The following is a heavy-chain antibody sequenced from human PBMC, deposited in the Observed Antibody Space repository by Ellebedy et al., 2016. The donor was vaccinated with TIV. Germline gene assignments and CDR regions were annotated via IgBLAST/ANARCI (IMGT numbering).Heavy chain of an antibody. Sequence: GGSLRLXCVASGFTFATNSMSWVRQTPGKGLEWVSSMNGGSGVTYYADSVRGRFAISRDISKNTLYLVINSLRAEDTAVYYCARPQRTCTNCYNFESWGQGTLVSVSS. V-gene: IGHV3-23*01. CDR1: GFTFATNS. CDR3: ARPQRTCTNCYNFES. J-gene: IGHJ4*02. CDR2: MNGGSGVT. D-gene: IGHD2-2*01.